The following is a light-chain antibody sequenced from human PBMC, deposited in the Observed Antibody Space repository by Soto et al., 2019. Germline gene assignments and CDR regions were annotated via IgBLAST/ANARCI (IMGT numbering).Light chain of an antibody. V-gene: IGKV1-39*01. Sequence: DIQMTQSPSSMSASVGDRITITSRASQSISTYLNWYQQKPGKAPKLLIYAASSLQSGVPSRFSGSGSGTNFTLNISSLQPEEFATYYCKKSYSTPVTVGGGNKVDI. CDR1: QSISTY. J-gene: IGKJ4*01. CDR2: AAS. CDR3: KKSYSTPVT.